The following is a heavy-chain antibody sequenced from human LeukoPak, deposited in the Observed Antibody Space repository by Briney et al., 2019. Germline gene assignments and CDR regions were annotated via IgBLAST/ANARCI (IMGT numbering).Heavy chain of an antibody. CDR1: GYTFTGYY. D-gene: IGHD6-19*01. CDR2: INPNSGGT. Sequence: ASVKVSCKASGYTFTGYYMHWVRQAPGQGLEWMGRINPNSGGTNYAQKFQGRVTMTRDTSISTAYMELSRLRSDDTAVYYCARQPRIAVAALIFDYWGQGTLVTVSS. J-gene: IGHJ4*02. V-gene: IGHV1-2*06. CDR3: ARQPRIAVAALIFDY.